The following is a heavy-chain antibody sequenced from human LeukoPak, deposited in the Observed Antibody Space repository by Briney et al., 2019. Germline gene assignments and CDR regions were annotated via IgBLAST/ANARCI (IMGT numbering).Heavy chain of an antibody. CDR2: IDHSGST. V-gene: IGHV4-34*01. Sequence: SETLSLTCAVYGGSFSGYYWSWIRQPPGKGLEWIGEIDHSGSTNYNPSLKSRVTISVDTSKNQFSLKLSSVTAADTAVYYCARLYYDYWGQGTLVTVSS. CDR3: ARLYYDY. CDR1: GGSFSGYY. J-gene: IGHJ4*02.